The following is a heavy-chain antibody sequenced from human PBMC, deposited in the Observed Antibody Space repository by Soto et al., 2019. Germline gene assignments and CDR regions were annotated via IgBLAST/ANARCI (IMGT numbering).Heavy chain of an antibody. V-gene: IGHV1-3*01. D-gene: IGHD1-26*01. CDR2: INPASGHT. J-gene: IGHJ6*02. CDR3: GRSVVGATGEILYNAMDV. Sequence: QVPLVQSGAEVKKPGASVKVSCKASGYTFTTYALHWVRQAPGQRPEWMGWINPASGHTKYSKKFQDRVTITRDTSASTGYMELRSLRSEDTAVYYCGRSVVGATGEILYNAMDVWGQGTTVTVSS. CDR1: GYTFTTYA.